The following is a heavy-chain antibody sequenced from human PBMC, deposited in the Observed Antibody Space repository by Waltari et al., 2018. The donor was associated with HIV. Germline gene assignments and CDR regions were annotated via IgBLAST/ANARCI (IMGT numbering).Heavy chain of an antibody. V-gene: IGHV3-23*01. J-gene: IGHJ3*02. CDR2: ISGSGGRT. D-gene: IGHD3-22*01. CDR1: GSTFSCSA. Sequence: EVQLLESGGGLVQPGGSLRLSCADSGSTFSCSAMSWVRQAPGKGLEWVSGISGSGGRTYYADSVKGRFTSSRDNSKNTMYLQMNSLRAEDTAVYYCAKDALKMIVVVINAFDIWGQGTMVTVSS. CDR3: AKDALKMIVVVINAFDI.